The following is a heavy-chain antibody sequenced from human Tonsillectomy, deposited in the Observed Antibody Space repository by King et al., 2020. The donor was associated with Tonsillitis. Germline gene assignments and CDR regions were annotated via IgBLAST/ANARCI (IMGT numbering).Heavy chain of an antibody. V-gene: IGHV3-23*04. CDR2: ISSSGNRT. CDR3: ANSRGWYPPFDY. Sequence: DVQLVESGGGLVQPGGSLRLSCAASGFTFSSYPMSWVRQAPGKGLEWVSAISSSGNRTYYADSVKGRFSISRDNSKNTLYLQMNSLRAEDTAVYYCANSRGWYPPFDYWGQGTLVTVSS. CDR1: GFTFSSYP. J-gene: IGHJ4*02. D-gene: IGHD6-19*01.